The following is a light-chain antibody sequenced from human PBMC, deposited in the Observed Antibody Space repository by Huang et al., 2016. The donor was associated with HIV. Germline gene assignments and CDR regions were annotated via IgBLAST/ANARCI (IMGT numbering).Light chain of an antibody. CDR1: QSLLHSDGKTY. CDR3: MQGKHFPRT. CDR2: EVS. J-gene: IGKJ1*01. Sequence: DIVMIQTPLSLSVTPGQPASISCKSSQSLLHSDGKTYLYWYLQKPGQAPHLLIYEVSRRFSGGPDRCSGSGAGTDFTLKISRVEAEDVGVYCMQGKHFPRTFGQGTKVEIK. V-gene: IGKV2-29*02.